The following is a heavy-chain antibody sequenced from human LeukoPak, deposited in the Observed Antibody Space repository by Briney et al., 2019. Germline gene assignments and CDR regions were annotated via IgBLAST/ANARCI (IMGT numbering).Heavy chain of an antibody. V-gene: IGHV3-23*01. D-gene: IGHD6-13*01. CDR3: ARIAAAGTDP. Sequence: PGGSLRLSCAASGFISGNYAMSWVRQAPGKGLEWLSAISGSGGSTFYADSVKGRFTISRDNSKNTLYLQLNSLRADDTALYYFARIAAAGTDPWGQGTLVTVSS. CDR1: GFISGNYA. J-gene: IGHJ5*02. CDR2: ISGSGGST.